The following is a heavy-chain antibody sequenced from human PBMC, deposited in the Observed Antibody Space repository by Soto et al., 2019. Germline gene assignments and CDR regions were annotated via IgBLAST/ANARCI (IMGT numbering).Heavy chain of an antibody. J-gene: IGHJ4*02. CDR3: AKRYCSGGNCHHDY. Sequence: EVQLVESGGGLVQPGGSLKLSCAASGFTFSGSDMHWVRQASGKGLEWVGRIRNKANSYATEYAASVKGRFTIARAESKNTAYVQNNTLKTKDPAVYDCAKRYCSGGNCHHDYWGQGTLVTVSS. CDR1: GFTFSGSD. D-gene: IGHD2-15*01. CDR2: IRNKANSYAT. V-gene: IGHV3-73*01.